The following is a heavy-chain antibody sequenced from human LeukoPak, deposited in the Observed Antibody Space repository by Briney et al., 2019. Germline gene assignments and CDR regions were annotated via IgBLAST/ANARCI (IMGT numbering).Heavy chain of an antibody. CDR2: IVVGSGNT. Sequence: ASVKVSCKGSGFTFSSSAVQWVRQARGQRLEWMGWIVVGSGNTNYAQKFQERVTITRDMSTSTAYMELSSLRSEDTAVYYCAATPAAVPYYFDYWGQGTLVTVSS. CDR1: GFTFSSSA. D-gene: IGHD6-13*01. V-gene: IGHV1-58*01. CDR3: AATPAAVPYYFDY. J-gene: IGHJ4*02.